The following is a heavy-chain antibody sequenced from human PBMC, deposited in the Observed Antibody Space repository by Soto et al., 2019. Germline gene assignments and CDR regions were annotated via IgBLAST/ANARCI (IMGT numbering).Heavy chain of an antibody. CDR2: INSDGSST. J-gene: IGHJ4*02. CDR1: GFTFSSYW. Sequence: EVQLVESGGGLVQPGGSLRLSCAASGFTFSSYWMHWVRQAPGKGLVWVSRINSDGSSTSYADSVKGRFTISRHNAKNTLSLQMKRLRAEDTAVYYCVRTSLVVAAATREDYWGQGTLVTVSS. D-gene: IGHD2-15*01. V-gene: IGHV3-74*01. CDR3: VRTSLVVAAATREDY.